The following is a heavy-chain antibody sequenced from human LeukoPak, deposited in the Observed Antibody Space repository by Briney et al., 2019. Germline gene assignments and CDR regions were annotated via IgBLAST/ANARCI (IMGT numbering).Heavy chain of an antibody. V-gene: IGHV3-21*01. CDR3: ARGVGALY. D-gene: IGHD1-26*01. Sequence: GGSLRLSCAASGFTFSSYSMNWVRQAPGKGLEWASSISSSSRYIYYADSVKGRFTISRDNAKNSLYLQMNSLRAEDTAVYYCARGVGALYWGQGTLVTVSS. J-gene: IGHJ4*02. CDR2: ISSSSRYI. CDR1: GFTFSSYS.